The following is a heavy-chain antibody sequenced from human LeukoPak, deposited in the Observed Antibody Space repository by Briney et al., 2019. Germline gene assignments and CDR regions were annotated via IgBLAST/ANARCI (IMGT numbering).Heavy chain of an antibody. V-gene: IGHV1-2*02. Sequence: ASVKVSCKASGYTFTGYYMHWVRQAPGQGLEWMGWINPNSGGTNYAQKFQGRVIMTRDTSISTAYMELSRLRSDDTAVYYCARVTLSRLVVPAATFDYWGQGTLVTVSS. CDR2: INPNSGGT. J-gene: IGHJ4*02. D-gene: IGHD2-2*01. CDR3: ARVTLSRLVVPAATFDY. CDR1: GYTFTGYY.